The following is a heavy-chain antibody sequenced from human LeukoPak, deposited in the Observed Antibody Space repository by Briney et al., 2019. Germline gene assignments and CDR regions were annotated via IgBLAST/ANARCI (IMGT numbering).Heavy chain of an antibody. Sequence: GRSLRLSCAASGFTFSSYGMHRVRQAPGKGLEWVAVISYVGSSKDYADSAKGRFTISRDNSKNTLYLQMNSLRVEDTAVYYCAKAADQYYYSYFYYMDVWGKGNTVTVSS. V-gene: IGHV3-30*18. CDR2: ISYVGSSK. D-gene: IGHD2/OR15-2a*01. CDR3: AKAADQYYYSYFYYMDV. CDR1: GFTFSSYG. J-gene: IGHJ6*03.